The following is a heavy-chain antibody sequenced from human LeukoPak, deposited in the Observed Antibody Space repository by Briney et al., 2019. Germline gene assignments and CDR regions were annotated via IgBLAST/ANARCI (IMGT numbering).Heavy chain of an antibody. CDR2: IYYSGSP. D-gene: IGHD3-10*01. Sequence: SETLSLTCTVSGGSISSSSYYWGWLRQRPGKGLEWIGCIYYSGSPYYNPALNSRATISLDTSNNQFSLQLSSVTAAATAVYYCARDLVSDKYYYGSGTDYWGQGTLVTVSS. V-gene: IGHV4-39*02. CDR3: ARDLVSDKYYYGSGTDY. J-gene: IGHJ4*02. CDR1: GGSISSSSYY.